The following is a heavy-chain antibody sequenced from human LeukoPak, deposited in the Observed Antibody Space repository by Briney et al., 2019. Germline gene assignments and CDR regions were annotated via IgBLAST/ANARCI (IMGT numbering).Heavy chain of an antibody. CDR2: IYYSGST. J-gene: IGHJ3*02. D-gene: IGHD3-22*01. CDR1: GGSISSYY. CDR3: ARQDDSSGYSDNAFDI. Sequence: PSETLSLTCTVSGGSISSYYWSWIRQPPGKGLEWIGYIYYSGSTNYNPSLKSRVTISVDTSKNQFSLKLSSVTAADTAVYYCARQDDSSGYSDNAFDIWGQGTMVTVSS. V-gene: IGHV4-59*08.